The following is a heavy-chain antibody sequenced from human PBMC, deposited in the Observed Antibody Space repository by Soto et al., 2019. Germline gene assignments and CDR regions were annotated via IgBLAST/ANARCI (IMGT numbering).Heavy chain of an antibody. CDR2: IYYSGST. CDR3: AASYYAILTGHFAFDI. V-gene: IGHV4-39*07. Sequence: EKLSLTCTVSGGSISMIGRYVCGILQPQGKGLEWIGSIYYSGSTNYNPSLKSRVTISVDTSKNQFSLKMSSVTAADTAVYFCAASYYAILTGHFAFDIWGHGTMVT. D-gene: IGHD3-9*01. J-gene: IGHJ3*02. CDR1: GGSISMIGRY.